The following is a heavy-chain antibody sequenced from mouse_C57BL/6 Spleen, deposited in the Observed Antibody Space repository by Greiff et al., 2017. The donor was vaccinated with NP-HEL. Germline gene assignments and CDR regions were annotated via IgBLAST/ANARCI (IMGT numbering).Heavy chain of an antibody. D-gene: IGHD1-1*01. V-gene: IGHV1-62-2*01. CDR1: GYTFTEYT. J-gene: IGHJ3*01. CDR2: FYPGSGSI. Sequence: VKLVESGAELVKPGASVKLSCKASGYTFTEYTIHWVKQRSGQGLEWIGWFYPGSGSIKYNEKFKDKATLTADKSSSTVYMELSRLTSEDSAVYFCARHEEGPYYYGPFAYWGQGTLVTVSA. CDR3: ARHEEGPYYYGPFAY.